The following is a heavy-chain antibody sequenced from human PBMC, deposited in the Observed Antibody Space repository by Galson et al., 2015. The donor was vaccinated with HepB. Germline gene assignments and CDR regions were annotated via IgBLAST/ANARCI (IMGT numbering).Heavy chain of an antibody. CDR2: INHSGST. CDR3: ARGRITMIVAVITRDAFDI. CDR1: GGSFSGYY. J-gene: IGHJ3*02. Sequence: ETLSLTCAVYGGSFSGYYWSWIRQPPGKGLEWIGEINHSGSTNYNPSLKSRVTISVDTSKNQFSLKLRSVTAADTAVYYCARGRITMIVAVITRDAFDIWGQGTMVTVSS. V-gene: IGHV4-34*01. D-gene: IGHD3-22*01.